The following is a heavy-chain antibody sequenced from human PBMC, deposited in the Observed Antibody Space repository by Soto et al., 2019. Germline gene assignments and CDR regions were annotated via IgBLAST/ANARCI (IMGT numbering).Heavy chain of an antibody. V-gene: IGHV4-61*01. J-gene: IGHJ6*02. Sequence: SETLSLTCTVSGGSVSSGSYYWSWIRQPPGKGLEWIGYIYYSGSTNYNPSLKSRVTISVDTSKNQFSLKLSSVTAADTAVYYCARDPLGATTMDVWGPGTTLTVSS. CDR2: IYYSGST. CDR1: GGSVSSGSYY. CDR3: ARDPLGATTMDV. D-gene: IGHD1-26*01.